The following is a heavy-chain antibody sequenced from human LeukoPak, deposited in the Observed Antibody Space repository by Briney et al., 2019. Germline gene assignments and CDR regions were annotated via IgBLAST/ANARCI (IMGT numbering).Heavy chain of an antibody. CDR3: VWDSGYDEDY. Sequence: SETLSLTCTVSGGSISSSSYYWGWIRQPPGKGLEWIVSIYYSGSTYYNPSLKSRVTISVDTSKNQFSLKLSSVTAADTAVYYCVWDSGYDEDYWGQGTLVTVSS. J-gene: IGHJ4*02. CDR2: IYYSGST. V-gene: IGHV4-39*01. D-gene: IGHD5-12*01. CDR1: GGSISSSSYY.